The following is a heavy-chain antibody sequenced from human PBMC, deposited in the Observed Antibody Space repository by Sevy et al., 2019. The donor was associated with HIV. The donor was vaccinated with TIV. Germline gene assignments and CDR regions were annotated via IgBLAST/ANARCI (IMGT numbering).Heavy chain of an antibody. CDR3: AKDLGV. CDR1: GFTFSSYA. CDR2: ISGSGGST. D-gene: IGHD3-10*01. Sequence: GGCLRLSCAASGFTFSSYAMSWVRQAPGKGLEWLSAISGSGGSTYYADSVKGRFTISRDNSKNRLYLQMNSQRAEDSAVDYCAKDLGVWGQGTLVTVSS. V-gene: IGHV3-23*01. J-gene: IGHJ4*03.